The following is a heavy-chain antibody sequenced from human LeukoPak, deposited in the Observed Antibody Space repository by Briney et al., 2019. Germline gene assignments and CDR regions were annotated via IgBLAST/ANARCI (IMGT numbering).Heavy chain of an antibody. V-gene: IGHV1-2*02. D-gene: IGHD6-13*01. Sequence: ASVKVSCKTSRYTFTDYYIHWVRQAPGQGLEWMGWINPHSGGTNYAQKFQGRVTMTRDTSISTAYMELSSLRSEDTAVYYCASGLAAARSYFDYWGQGTLVTVSS. CDR2: INPHSGGT. CDR3: ASGLAAARSYFDY. CDR1: RYTFTDYY. J-gene: IGHJ4*02.